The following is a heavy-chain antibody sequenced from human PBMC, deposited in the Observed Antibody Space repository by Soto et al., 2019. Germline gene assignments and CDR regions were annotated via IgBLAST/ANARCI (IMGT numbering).Heavy chain of an antibody. CDR3: AKDILSSSSIKNYYGMDV. J-gene: IGHJ6*02. Sequence: GGSLRLSCAASGFTFDDYTMHWVRQAPGKGLEWVSLISWDGGSTYYADSVKGRFTISRDNSKNSLYLQMNSLRTEDTALYYCAKDILSSSSIKNYYGMDVWGQGTTVTVSS. CDR1: GFTFDDYT. D-gene: IGHD6-6*01. CDR2: ISWDGGST. V-gene: IGHV3-43*01.